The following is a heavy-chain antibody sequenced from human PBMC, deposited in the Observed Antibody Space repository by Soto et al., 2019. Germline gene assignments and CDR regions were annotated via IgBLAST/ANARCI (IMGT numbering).Heavy chain of an antibody. CDR3: ARSVGATTSYYYGMDV. J-gene: IGHJ6*02. Sequence: QVQLVESGGGVVQPGRSLRLSCAASGFTFSSYAMHWVRQAPGKGLEWGAVISYDGSNKYYADSVKGRFTISRDNSKNTLYLQMNSLRAEDTAVYYCARSVGATTSYYYGMDVWGQGTTVTVSS. D-gene: IGHD1-26*01. CDR2: ISYDGSNK. V-gene: IGHV3-30-3*01. CDR1: GFTFSSYA.